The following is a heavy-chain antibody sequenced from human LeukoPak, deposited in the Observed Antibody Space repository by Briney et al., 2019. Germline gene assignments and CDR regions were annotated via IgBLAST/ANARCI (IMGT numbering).Heavy chain of an antibody. CDR1: GGSISSYY. CDR2: IYYSGST. CDR3: ARHSASGYLAAAGTDWYFDL. Sequence: SETLSLTCTVSGGSISSYYWSWIRQPPGKGLEWIGYIYYSGSTNYNPSLKSRVTISVDTSKNQFSLKLSSVTAADTAVYYCARHSASGYLAAAGTDWYFDLWGRGTLVTVSS. V-gene: IGHV4-59*08. D-gene: IGHD6-13*01. J-gene: IGHJ2*01.